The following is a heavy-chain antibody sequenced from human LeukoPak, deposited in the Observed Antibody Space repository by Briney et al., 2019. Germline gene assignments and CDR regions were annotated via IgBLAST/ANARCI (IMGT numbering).Heavy chain of an antibody. V-gene: IGHV3-23*01. CDR3: AKAACSATSCYEDY. Sequence: GSLRLSCAASGFTFSSYAMNWVRQAPGKGLEWVSIISGSGGSKYYADSVKGRFIISRDNSKNTLYLQMNNLRGEDTAVYYCAKAACSATSCYEDYWGQGTLVTVSS. CDR1: GFTFSSYA. J-gene: IGHJ4*02. CDR2: ISGSGGSK. D-gene: IGHD2-2*01.